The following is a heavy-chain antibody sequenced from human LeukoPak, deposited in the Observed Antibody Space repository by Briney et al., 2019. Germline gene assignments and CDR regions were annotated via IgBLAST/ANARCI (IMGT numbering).Heavy chain of an antibody. Sequence: GGSLRLSCAASGFTFDDYAMHWVRQAPGKGLEWVSLISGDGGSTYYADSVKGRFTISRDNSKNSLYLQMNSLRTEDTALYYCAKDPYYYASSGYYYPDYWGQGTLVTVSS. CDR2: ISGDGGST. CDR3: AKDPYYYASSGYYYPDY. V-gene: IGHV3-43*02. D-gene: IGHD3-22*01. CDR1: GFTFDDYA. J-gene: IGHJ4*02.